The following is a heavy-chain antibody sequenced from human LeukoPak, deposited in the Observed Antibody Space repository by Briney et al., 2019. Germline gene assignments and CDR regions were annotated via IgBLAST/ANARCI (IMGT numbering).Heavy chain of an antibody. CDR3: ARGESSGWYGNQRLNDY. V-gene: IGHV1-46*01. D-gene: IGHD6-19*01. Sequence: GASVKVSCKASGYTFTGYYMHWVRQAPGQGLEWMGIINPSGGSTSYAQKFQGRVTMTRDTSTSTVYMELSSLRSEDTAVYYCARGESSGWYGNQRLNDYWGQGTLVTVSS. CDR1: GYTFTGYY. J-gene: IGHJ4*02. CDR2: INPSGGST.